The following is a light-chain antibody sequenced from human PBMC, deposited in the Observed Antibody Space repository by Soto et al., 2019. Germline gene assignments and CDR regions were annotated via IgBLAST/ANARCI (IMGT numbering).Light chain of an antibody. CDR3: QQFNNYPLS. J-gene: IGKJ4*01. CDR1: QGIGTA. Sequence: AIQLTQSPSSLSASVGDRVTITCRASQGIGTALAWYQQKPGKAPKVLIYDASSLQGGVPSRFSGSGSGTDFTLTISSLQPEDFVSYYCQQFNNYPLSFGGGTKVEIK. V-gene: IGKV1D-13*01. CDR2: DAS.